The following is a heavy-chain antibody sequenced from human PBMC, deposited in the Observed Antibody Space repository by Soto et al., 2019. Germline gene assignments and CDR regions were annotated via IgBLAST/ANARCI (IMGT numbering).Heavy chain of an antibody. Sequence: GGSLRLSCEASGFTFGDYYMTWIRQAPGKGLEWVSFIGNRGTGIYYADSVKGRFTIFRDNAKNSLYLQMNSLRAEDTAMYYCARELRAVGMASRFDPWGQGTLVNASS. J-gene: IGHJ5*02. CDR2: IGNRGTGI. D-gene: IGHD6-13*01. CDR3: ARELRAVGMASRFDP. V-gene: IGHV3-11*01. CDR1: GFTFGDYY.